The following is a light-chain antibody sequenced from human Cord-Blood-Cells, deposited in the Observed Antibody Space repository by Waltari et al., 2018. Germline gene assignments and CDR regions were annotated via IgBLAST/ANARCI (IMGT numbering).Light chain of an antibody. J-gene: IGLJ2*01. CDR3: NSRDSSGIYVV. V-gene: IGLV3-19*01. Sequence: SSELTQDPAVSVALGQTVRITCQGDSLRSYYASWYQQKPGQAPVLVIYGKNNRPSGIPDRFSGSSSGNTASLTITGAQAEYEADYSCNSRDSSGIYVVFGGGTKLTVL. CDR2: GKN. CDR1: SLRSYY.